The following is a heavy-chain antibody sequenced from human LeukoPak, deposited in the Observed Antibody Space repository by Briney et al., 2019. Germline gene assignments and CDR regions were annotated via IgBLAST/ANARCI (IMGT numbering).Heavy chain of an antibody. CDR1: GFTFSSYA. V-gene: IGHV3-23*01. CDR3: AKARRYFDWLNY. CDR2: ISASGGST. Sequence: PGGSLRLSCAASGFTFSSYAMSWVRQAPGKGLEWVSAISASGGSTYYADSVKGRFTISRDNSKNTLYLQMNSLRAEDTAVYYCAKARRYFDWLNYWGQGTLVTVSS. J-gene: IGHJ4*02. D-gene: IGHD3-9*01.